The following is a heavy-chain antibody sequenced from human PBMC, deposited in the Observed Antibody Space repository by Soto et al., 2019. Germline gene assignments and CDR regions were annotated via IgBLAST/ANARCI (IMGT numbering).Heavy chain of an antibody. CDR1: GFTFSSYG. CDR3: AREGYYYDSSGYRAFTGSFDY. CDR2: IWYDGSNK. V-gene: IGHV3-33*01. Sequence: QVQLVESGGGVVQPGRSLRLSCAASGFTFSSYGMXWVRQAPGKGLEWVAVIWYDGSNKYYADSVKGRFTISRDNSKNTLYLQMNSLRAEDTAVYYCAREGYYYDSSGYRAFTGSFDYWGQGTLVTVSS. J-gene: IGHJ4*02. D-gene: IGHD3-22*01.